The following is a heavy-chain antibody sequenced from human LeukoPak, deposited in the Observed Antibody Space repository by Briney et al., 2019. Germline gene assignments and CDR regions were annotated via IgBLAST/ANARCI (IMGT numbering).Heavy chain of an antibody. Sequence: PGESLKISCRGSGYSFTSYWIGWVRQMPGKGLEWMGIIYPGDSDTRYSPSFQGQVTISADKSISTAYLQWSSLKASDTAMYYCARLPSSSGWYEYNWFDPWGQGTLVTVSS. J-gene: IGHJ5*02. CDR1: GYSFTSYW. D-gene: IGHD6-19*01. V-gene: IGHV5-51*01. CDR2: IYPGDSDT. CDR3: ARLPSSSGWYEYNWFDP.